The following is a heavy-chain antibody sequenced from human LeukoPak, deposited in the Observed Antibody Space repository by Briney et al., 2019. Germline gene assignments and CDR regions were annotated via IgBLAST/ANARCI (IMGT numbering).Heavy chain of an antibody. CDR2: IWYDGSIK. CDR3: ARDPMTAAGSKDGMDV. Sequence: PGRSLSLSCAASGFTFSSYGMHWVSQAPGKGLEWVAVIWYDGSIKFYVDSVKGRFTISRDNSKNTLYLQMNSLRAEDTAVYYCARDPMTAAGSKDGMDVWGQGTTVTVSS. V-gene: IGHV3-33*01. J-gene: IGHJ6*02. CDR1: GFTFSSYG. D-gene: IGHD6-13*01.